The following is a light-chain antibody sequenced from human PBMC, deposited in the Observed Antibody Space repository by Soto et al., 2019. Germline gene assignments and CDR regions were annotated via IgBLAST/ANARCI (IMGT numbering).Light chain of an antibody. Sequence: QMTQSPSSLSASVGDRVTITCRASQSISSYLNWYQQKPGKAPKLLIYAASSLQSGVPSRFSGSGSGTDFTLTISSLQPEDFATYYCQQSYSTLTFGGGTKVEIK. CDR2: AAS. CDR3: QQSYSTLT. CDR1: QSISSY. J-gene: IGKJ4*01. V-gene: IGKV1-39*01.